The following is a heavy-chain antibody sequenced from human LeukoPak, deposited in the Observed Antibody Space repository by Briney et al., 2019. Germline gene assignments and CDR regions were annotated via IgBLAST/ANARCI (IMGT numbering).Heavy chain of an antibody. V-gene: IGHV3-7*01. J-gene: IGHJ6*03. CDR3: ARDGGSSSWYYYYYYYMDV. Sequence: GGSLRLSCAASGFTFSSYWMSWVRQAPGKGLEWVANIKQDGSEKYYVDSVKGRFTISRDNAKNSLYLQMNSLRAEDTAVYYCARDGGSSSWYYYYYYYMDVWGKGTTVTISS. D-gene: IGHD6-13*01. CDR1: GFTFSSYW. CDR2: IKQDGSEK.